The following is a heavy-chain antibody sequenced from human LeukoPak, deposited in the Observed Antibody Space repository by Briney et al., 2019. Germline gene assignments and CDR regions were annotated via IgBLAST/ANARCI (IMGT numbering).Heavy chain of an antibody. CDR3: SIEGPSGSYYSAYYGMDV. CDR2: IYYSGST. Sequence: SETLSLTCTASGGSISSYYWSWIRQPPGKGLEWIGNIYYSGSTNFYPSLKIPVTMSVDPSKKQFSLELTSVTAADTAVYYCSIEGPSGSYYSAYYGMDVWGQGTTVTVCS. CDR1: GGSISSYY. V-gene: IGHV4-59*01. D-gene: IGHD3-10*01. J-gene: IGHJ6*02.